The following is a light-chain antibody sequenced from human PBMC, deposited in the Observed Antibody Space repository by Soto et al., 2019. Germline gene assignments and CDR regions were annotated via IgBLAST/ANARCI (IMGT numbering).Light chain of an antibody. J-gene: IGKJ3*01. CDR3: QQYGRSPT. V-gene: IGKV3-20*01. CDR1: QSVSSSF. CDR2: AAS. Sequence: EIVLTQSPGTLSLSPGERATLSCRASQSVSSSFLAWYQQKPGQAPRLLISAASSRATGIPDRFSGSGSGTDFTLTISRLEPEDFAVYYCQQYGRSPTFGPGTKVDIK.